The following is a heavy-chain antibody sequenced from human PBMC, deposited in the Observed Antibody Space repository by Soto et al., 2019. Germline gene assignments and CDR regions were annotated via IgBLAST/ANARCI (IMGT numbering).Heavy chain of an antibody. CDR3: AGSQLEGHYYYGMDV. Sequence: ASVKVSCKASGYTFTGYYMHWVRQAPGQGLEWMGWINPNSGGTNYAQKFQGWVTMTRDTSISTAYMELSRLRSDDTAVYYCAGSQLEGHYYYGMDVWGQGTTVTVSS. CDR2: INPNSGGT. V-gene: IGHV1-2*04. D-gene: IGHD6-13*01. CDR1: GYTFTGYY. J-gene: IGHJ6*02.